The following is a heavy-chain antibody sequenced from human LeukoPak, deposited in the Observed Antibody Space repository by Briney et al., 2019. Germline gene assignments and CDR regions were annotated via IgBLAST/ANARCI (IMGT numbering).Heavy chain of an antibody. J-gene: IGHJ4*02. CDR2: MNPNSGNT. CDR3: ARADVDTATIVDY. V-gene: IGHV1-8*01. D-gene: IGHD5-18*01. CDR1: GYTFTSYD. Sequence: GASVKVSCKASGYTFTSYDIHWVRQATGQGREWMGWMNPNSGNTGYAQKFQGRVTMTRNTSISTAYMELSSLRSEDTAVYYCARADVDTATIVDYWGQGTLVTVSS.